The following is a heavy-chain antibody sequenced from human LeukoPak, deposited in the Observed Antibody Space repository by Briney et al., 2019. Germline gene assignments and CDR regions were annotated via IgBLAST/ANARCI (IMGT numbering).Heavy chain of an antibody. Sequence: MSSETLSLTCTVSGGSISRYYWNWIRQSPGKGLEWVGYVYYNGGTTYNPSLKSRVTISIDTSKNQFSLKLSSVTAADTAVYYCARPIGQVVGKYWFDPWGQGTLVTVSS. CDR2: VYYNGGT. CDR1: GGSISRYY. CDR3: ARPIGQVVGKYWFDP. J-gene: IGHJ5*02. D-gene: IGHD6-6*01. V-gene: IGHV4-59*01.